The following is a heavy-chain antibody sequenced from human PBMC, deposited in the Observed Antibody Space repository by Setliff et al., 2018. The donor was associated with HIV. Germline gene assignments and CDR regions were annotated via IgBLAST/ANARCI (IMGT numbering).Heavy chain of an antibody. J-gene: IGHJ4*02. CDR3: ANRFRTSNNWYYFDT. D-gene: IGHD6-13*01. CDR2: ISSSSSTI. Sequence: PGGSLRLSCAASGFTFSSYSMNWVRQAPGKGLEWVSYISSSSSTIYYADSVKGRFTISRDNAKNSLYLQMNSLRAEDTAIYYCANRFRTSNNWYYFDTWGQGTLVTVSS. V-gene: IGHV3-48*01. CDR1: GFTFSSYS.